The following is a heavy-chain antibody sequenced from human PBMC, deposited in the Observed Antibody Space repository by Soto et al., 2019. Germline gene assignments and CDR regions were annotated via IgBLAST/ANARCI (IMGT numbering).Heavy chain of an antibody. D-gene: IGHD5-12*01. CDR2: IIPIFGTA. CDR1: GGTFSSHT. CDR3: ARGNHKWLQLWYFDL. J-gene: IGHJ2*01. Sequence: QVQLVQSGAEVKKPGSSVTVSCKASGGTFSSHTISWVRQAPGQGLEWMGGIIPIFGTANYAQKFQGRVTITGDEYTGTTYMEFSSLTSEDTALYYCARGNHKWLQLWYFDLWGRGTLVTVSS. V-gene: IGHV1-69*12.